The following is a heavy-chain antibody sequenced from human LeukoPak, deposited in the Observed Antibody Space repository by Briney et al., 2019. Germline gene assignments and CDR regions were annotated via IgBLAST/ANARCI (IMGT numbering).Heavy chain of an antibody. CDR2: INPNSGGT. CDR3: ARKEYSSSSDPFDY. J-gene: IGHJ4*02. CDR1: GYTFTGYY. V-gene: IGHV1-2*02. Sequence: GASVEVSCKASGYTFTGYYMHWVRQAPGQGLEWMGWINPNSGGTNYAQKCQGRVTMTRDTSISTAYMELSRLRSDDTAVYYCARKEYSSSSDPFDYWGQGTLVTVSS. D-gene: IGHD6-6*01.